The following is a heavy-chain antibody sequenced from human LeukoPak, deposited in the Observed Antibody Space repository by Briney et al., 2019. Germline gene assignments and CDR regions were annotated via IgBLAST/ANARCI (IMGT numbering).Heavy chain of an antibody. CDR2: ISAYNGNT. Sequence: ASVKVSCKASGYTFTSYGISWVRQAPGQGLEWMGWISAYNGNTNYAQKLQGRVTMTTDTSTSTAYMELSRLRSDDTAVYYCARTVVPRADFDYWGQGTLVTVSS. D-gene: IGHD4-23*01. J-gene: IGHJ4*02. CDR3: ARTVVPRADFDY. V-gene: IGHV1-18*01. CDR1: GYTFTSYG.